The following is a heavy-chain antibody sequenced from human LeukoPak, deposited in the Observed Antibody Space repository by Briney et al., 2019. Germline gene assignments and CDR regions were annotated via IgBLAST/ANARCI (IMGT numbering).Heavy chain of an antibody. J-gene: IGHJ3*02. Sequence: GALVKVSCKASGYTFTSYAMNWVRQAPGQGLEWMGWINTNTGNPTYAQGFTGRFVFSLDTSVSTAYLQISSLKAEDTAVYYCARDVDTAMVSDAFDIWGQGTMVTVSS. V-gene: IGHV7-4-1*02. CDR3: ARDVDTAMVSDAFDI. CDR2: INTNTGNP. D-gene: IGHD5-18*01. CDR1: GYTFTSYA.